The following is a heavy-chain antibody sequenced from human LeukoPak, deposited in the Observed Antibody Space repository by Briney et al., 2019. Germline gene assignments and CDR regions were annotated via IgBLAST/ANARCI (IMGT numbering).Heavy chain of an antibody. Sequence: GGSLRLSCAASGFTFSDYYMNWLRQTPGKGLEWVSYISSSGSSIYYTDSVKGRFTISRDNAKNSLYLQMNSLRAEDPAVYYCARGRDGYNWGNDYWGQGTLVTVSS. CDR2: ISSSGSSI. D-gene: IGHD5-24*01. CDR1: GFTFSDYY. CDR3: ARGRDGYNWGNDY. V-gene: IGHV3-11*01. J-gene: IGHJ4*02.